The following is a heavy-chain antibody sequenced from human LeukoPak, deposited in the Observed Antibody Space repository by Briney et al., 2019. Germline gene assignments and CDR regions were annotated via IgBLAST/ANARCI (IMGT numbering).Heavy chain of an antibody. V-gene: IGHV3-7*01. CDR2: IKQDGSEK. Sequence: PGGSLRLSCAASGFTFSSYWMSWVRQAPGKGLEWVANIKQDGSEKYYVDSVKGRFTISRDNAKNSLYLQMNSLRAEDTAVYYCARVIAVAGIMEVESETRSNWFDPWGQGTLVTVSS. CDR3: ARVIAVAGIMEVESETRSNWFDP. J-gene: IGHJ5*02. CDR1: GFTFSSYW. D-gene: IGHD6-19*01.